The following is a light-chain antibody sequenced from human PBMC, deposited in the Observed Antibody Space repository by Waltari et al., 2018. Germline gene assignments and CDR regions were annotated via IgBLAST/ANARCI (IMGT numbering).Light chain of an antibody. J-gene: IGKJ2*01. Sequence: EIVLTQSPATLSLSPGETATLSCRASQSVGTYLDWYQQKPGQAPRLLIYDASNRATGIPDRFRGSGSGTDFTLTIDSLEPEDFALYYCQQRSSWTPHTFGQGARLEIK. CDR2: DAS. V-gene: IGKV3-11*01. CDR1: QSVGTY. CDR3: QQRSSWTPHT.